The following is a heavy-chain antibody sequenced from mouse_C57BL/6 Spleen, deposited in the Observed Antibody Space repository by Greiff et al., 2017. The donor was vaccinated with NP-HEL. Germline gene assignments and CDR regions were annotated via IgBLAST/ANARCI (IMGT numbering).Heavy chain of an antibody. Sequence: VQLKESGPELVKPGASVKISCKASGYSFTDYNMNWVKQSTGKSLEWIGVINPNNGTTSYNQKFKGKATLTVDQSSSTAYMRLKSLKSDDSAVYKCARGGYGNYLMDYWGQGTSVTVSS. CDR1: GYSFTDYN. CDR2: INPNNGTT. CDR3: ARGGYGNYLMDY. V-gene: IGHV1-39*01. D-gene: IGHD1-1*02. J-gene: IGHJ4*01.